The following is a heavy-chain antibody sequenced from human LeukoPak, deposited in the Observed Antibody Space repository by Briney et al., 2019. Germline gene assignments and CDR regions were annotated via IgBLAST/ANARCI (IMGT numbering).Heavy chain of an antibody. Sequence: ASVKVSCKASGYTFTSYYIHWVRQAPGQGLEWMGIINPSGGSITYAQKFQGRVTMTRDMSTSTVYMGLSSLRSEDTAVYYCARDLTAGAYYDLWSGYHDAFDMWGQGTMVTVSS. CDR3: ARDLTAGAYYDLWSGYHDAFDM. D-gene: IGHD3-3*01. CDR2: INPSGGSI. J-gene: IGHJ3*02. V-gene: IGHV1-46*01. CDR1: GYTFTSYY.